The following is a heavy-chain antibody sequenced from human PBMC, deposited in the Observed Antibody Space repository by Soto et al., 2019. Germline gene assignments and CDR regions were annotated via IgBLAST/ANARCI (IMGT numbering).Heavy chain of an antibody. CDR3: AHRRDSSSSWATFDY. CDR1: GFSLSTSGVG. D-gene: IGHD6-6*01. Sequence: QITLKESGPTLVKPTQTLTLTCTFSGFSLSTSGVGVGWIRQPPGKALEWLALIYWNDDKRYSPSLKSRLTITKDTSKNQVVLTMTNMDPVDTATYYCAHRRDSSSSWATFDYWGQGTLVTVSS. V-gene: IGHV2-5*01. CDR2: IYWNDDK. J-gene: IGHJ4*02.